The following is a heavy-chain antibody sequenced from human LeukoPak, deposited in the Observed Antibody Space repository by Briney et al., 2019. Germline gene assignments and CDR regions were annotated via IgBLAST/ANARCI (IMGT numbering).Heavy chain of an antibody. V-gene: IGHV4-34*01. CDR3: TRMTRGHDY. D-gene: IGHD4-11*01. Sequence: SETLSLTCAVSGVSFDDYYWSWVRQTPGKGLEWIGEINHSGYTNDNPSLKSRVTLSIDTSRKQFSLNVRSVTVADAGIYYCTRMTRGHDYWGQGTQVTVSS. CDR2: INHSGYT. CDR1: GVSFDDYY. J-gene: IGHJ4*02.